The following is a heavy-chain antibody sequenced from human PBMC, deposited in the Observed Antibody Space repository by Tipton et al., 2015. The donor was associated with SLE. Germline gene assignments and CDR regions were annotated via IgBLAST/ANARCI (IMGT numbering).Heavy chain of an antibody. CDR3: ARESGGSCRFDC. CDR1: GGSVNSGGYY. Sequence: LRLSCTVSGGSVNSGGYYWSWFRQHPGKGLEWIGYIYSSDSESTYYNPSLKSRVTISADTSKNQFSLRLSSVTAADTAVYFCARESGGSCRFDCWGQGTLVTVSS. V-gene: IGHV4-31*03. CDR2: IYSSDSEST. D-gene: IGHD2-15*01. J-gene: IGHJ4*02.